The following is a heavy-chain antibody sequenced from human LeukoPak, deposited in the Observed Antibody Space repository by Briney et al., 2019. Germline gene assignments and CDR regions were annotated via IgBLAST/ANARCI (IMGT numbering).Heavy chain of an antibody. D-gene: IGHD5-24*01. CDR3: VRGGQGDGYSADEAFDI. CDR1: GDSVSSKSAA. V-gene: IGHV6-1*01. Sequence: SQTLSLTCAISGDSVSSKSAAWNWIRQSPSRGLEWLGRTYYRSKWYNGYAVSVKSRITINPDTSKNQFSLQLNSVTPEDTAVYYCVRGGQGDGYSADEAFDIWGQGTMVTVSS. J-gene: IGHJ3*02. CDR2: TYYRSKWYN.